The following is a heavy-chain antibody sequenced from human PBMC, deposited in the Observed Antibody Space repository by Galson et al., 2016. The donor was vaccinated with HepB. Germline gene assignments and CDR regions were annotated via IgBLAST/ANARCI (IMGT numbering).Heavy chain of an antibody. CDR3: AKNRGIAVVGGVYFFDY. D-gene: IGHD6-19*01. CDR2: LSSGGINT. V-gene: IGHV3-23*01. CDR1: GFSFTTYA. Sequence: SLRLSCAASGFSFTTYAMSWVRQAPGKGLEWVPTLSSGGINTYYADSVKGRFTISRDISKTTLYLQMNSLRAEDTAVYYCAKNRGIAVVGGVYFFDYWGQGTLVTVSS. J-gene: IGHJ4*02.